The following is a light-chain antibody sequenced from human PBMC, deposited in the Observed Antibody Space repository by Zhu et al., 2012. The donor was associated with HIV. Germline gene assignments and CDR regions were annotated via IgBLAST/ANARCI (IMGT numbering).Light chain of an antibody. V-gene: IGKV3-20*01. Sequence: EVVLTQSPGTLSLSPGERATLSCRVSQSVSGTSIAWYQQKLGQAPRLLFYGGSNRATGIPDRFSGSGSGTEFALTISRLDPEDCALFLCQHSGGSSITFGQGTRLEIK. CDR2: GGS. CDR3: QHSGGSSIT. CDR1: QSVSGTS. J-gene: IGKJ5*01.